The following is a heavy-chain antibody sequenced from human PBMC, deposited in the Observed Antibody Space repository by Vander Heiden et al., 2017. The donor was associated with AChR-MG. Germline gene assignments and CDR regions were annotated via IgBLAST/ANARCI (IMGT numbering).Heavy chain of an antibody. CDR1: GFTFDDYA. J-gene: IGHJ4*02. Sequence: EVQLVESGGGLVQPGRSLRLSCAASGFTFDDYAMHWVRQAPGKGLEWVSGISWNSGSIGYADSVKGRFTISRDNAKNSLYLQMNSLRAEDTALYYCAKDRTVAGLGTSFVYWGQGTLVTVSS. CDR2: ISWNSGSI. D-gene: IGHD6-19*01. V-gene: IGHV3-9*01. CDR3: AKDRTVAGLGTSFVY.